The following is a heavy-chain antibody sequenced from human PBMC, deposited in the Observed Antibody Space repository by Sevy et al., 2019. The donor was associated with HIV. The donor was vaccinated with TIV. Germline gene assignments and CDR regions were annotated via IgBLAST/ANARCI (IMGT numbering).Heavy chain of an antibody. J-gene: IGHJ4*02. V-gene: IGHV1-18*04. CDR1: GYTFTSFG. CDR3: TRDLGSSPASFFDY. Sequence: ASVKVTCKASGYTFTSFGISWVRQAPGQGPEWMACISAYNGHTNYAQKFQGRVTMTQDISTSTVYMELRSLRSDDTAIYYCTRDLGSSPASFFDYWGQGTLVTVSS. CDR2: ISAYNGHT. D-gene: IGHD6-19*01.